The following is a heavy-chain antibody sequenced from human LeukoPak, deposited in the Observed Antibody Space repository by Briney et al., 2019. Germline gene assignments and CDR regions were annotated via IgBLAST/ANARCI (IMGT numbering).Heavy chain of an antibody. D-gene: IGHD1-26*01. CDR2: IYYSGNT. J-gene: IGHJ5*02. CDR3: ARDLNGSYGRWLDP. V-gene: IGHV4-59*01. CDR1: GGSFSGYY. Sequence: SETLSLTCAVYGGSFSGYYWSWIRQPPGKGLEWIGYIYYSGNTNYNPSLKSRVTISVDTSKNQFSLKLSSVTAADTAVYYCARDLNGSYGRWLDPWGQGTLVTVSS.